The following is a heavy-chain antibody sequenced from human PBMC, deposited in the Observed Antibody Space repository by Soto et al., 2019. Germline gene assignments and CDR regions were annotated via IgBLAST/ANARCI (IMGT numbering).Heavy chain of an antibody. CDR2: ISWNSGNI. D-gene: IGHD5-12*01. J-gene: IGHJ4*02. Sequence: EMQLVESGGGLVQPGRSLRLSCAASGFTFDDYAMHWVRQAPGKGLEWVSGISWNSGNIGYADSVKGRFTISRDNAKNSLYLQMNSLRPEDTALYYCAKVGYRGDYFDYWGQGTLVTVSP. V-gene: IGHV3-9*01. CDR3: AKVGYRGDYFDY. CDR1: GFTFDDYA.